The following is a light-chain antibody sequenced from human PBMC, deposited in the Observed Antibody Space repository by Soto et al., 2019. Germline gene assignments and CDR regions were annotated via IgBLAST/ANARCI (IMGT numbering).Light chain of an antibody. CDR1: QSVSSSF. J-gene: IGKJ4*01. V-gene: IGKV3-20*01. CDR3: QQYGSSPHT. CDR2: GAS. Sequence: EIVLTQSPGTLSLSPGERATLSCRASQSVSSSFLAWYQQKPGQAPRLLIYGASSRATGIPDRFSGSGSGTAFTLTISRLEPEDVAVYYCQQYGSSPHTFGGGTKVEIK.